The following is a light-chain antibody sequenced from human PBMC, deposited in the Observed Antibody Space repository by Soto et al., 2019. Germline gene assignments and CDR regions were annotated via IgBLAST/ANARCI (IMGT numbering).Light chain of an antibody. Sequence: QSALTQPPSASGSPGQSVTISCTGTSSDVGGYNYVSWYQQHPGKAPKLMISEVSKRPSGVPDRFSGSKSGNTASLTVSGLQAEDEADYYCSSSAGNNNLVFGGGTKL. CDR3: SSSAGNNNLV. V-gene: IGLV2-8*01. CDR2: EVS. CDR1: SSDVGGYNY. J-gene: IGLJ2*01.